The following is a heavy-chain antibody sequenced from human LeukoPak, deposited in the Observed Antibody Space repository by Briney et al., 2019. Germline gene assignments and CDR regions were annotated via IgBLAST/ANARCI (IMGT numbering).Heavy chain of an antibody. V-gene: IGHV3-21*01. J-gene: IGHJ5*02. D-gene: IGHD5-18*01. CDR1: GFTFSSYS. Sequence: PGGSLRLSCAASGFTFSSYSMNWVRQAPGKGLEWVSSITGSSTYIYYADSVKGRFTISRDNAKNSLYLQMNSLRAEDTAVYYCARDSSIQSLNPWGQGTLVTVSS. CDR3: ARDSSIQSLNP. CDR2: ITGSSTYI.